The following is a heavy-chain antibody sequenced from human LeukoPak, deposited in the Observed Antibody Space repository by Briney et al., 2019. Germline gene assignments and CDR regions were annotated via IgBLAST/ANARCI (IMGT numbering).Heavy chain of an antibody. Sequence: SVKVSCKASGCTFSSYAISWVRQAPGQGLEWMGGIIPIFGTANYAQKFQGRVTITADESTSTAYMELSSLRSEDTAVYYCAMGTTVTPPGAFDIWGQGTMVTVS. CDR2: IIPIFGTA. D-gene: IGHD4-17*01. V-gene: IGHV1-69*13. J-gene: IGHJ3*02. CDR3: AMGTTVTPPGAFDI. CDR1: GCTFSSYA.